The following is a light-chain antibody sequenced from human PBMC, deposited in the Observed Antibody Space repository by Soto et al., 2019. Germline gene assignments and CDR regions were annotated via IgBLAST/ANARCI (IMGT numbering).Light chain of an antibody. V-gene: IGLV2-8*01. CDR3: GSWDSSLSAYV. CDR2: EVS. CDR1: SSDISTYKY. J-gene: IGLJ1*01. Sequence: QSVLTQPPSASGSPGQSVTISCTGSSSDISTYKYVSWYQQHPGKPPKLMIYEVSKRPLGVPDRFSGSKSGTSATLGITGFQTGDEADYYCGSWDSSLSAYVFGTGTKVTVL.